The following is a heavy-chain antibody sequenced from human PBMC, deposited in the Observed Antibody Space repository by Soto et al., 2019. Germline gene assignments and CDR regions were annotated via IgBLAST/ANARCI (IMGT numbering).Heavy chain of an antibody. CDR1: GFTFSSYG. J-gene: IGHJ4*02. Sequence: QVQLVESGGGVVQPGRSLRLSCAASGFTFSSYGMHWVRQAPGKGLEWVAVIWYDGSNKYYADSVKGGFTISRDNSKNTLHLQMKSLRAEDTAVYYCARDWGMIVSEYYFDYWGQVTLVTVSS. D-gene: IGHD3-22*01. CDR2: IWYDGSNK. CDR3: ARDWGMIVSEYYFDY. V-gene: IGHV3-33*01.